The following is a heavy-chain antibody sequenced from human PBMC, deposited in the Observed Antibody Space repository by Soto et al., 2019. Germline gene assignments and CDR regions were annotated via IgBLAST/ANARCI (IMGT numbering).Heavy chain of an antibody. CDR2: INAGSGNT. J-gene: IGHJ6*02. V-gene: IGHV1-3*01. CDR1: GYTSTNYG. D-gene: IGHD2-2*01. Sequence: GASVKVSCKASGYTSTNYGMHWVRQAPGQRLEWMGWINAGSGNTKYSQKFQGRITITRDTSASTVYMELSSLRSEDTAVYYCARMIEVVPAAIYYGMDVWGQGTTVTVSS. CDR3: ARMIEVVPAAIYYGMDV.